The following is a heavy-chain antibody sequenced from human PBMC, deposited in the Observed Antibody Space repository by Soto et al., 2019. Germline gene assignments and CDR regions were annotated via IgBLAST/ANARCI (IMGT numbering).Heavy chain of an antibody. J-gene: IGHJ6*02. D-gene: IGHD2-15*01. V-gene: IGHV3-64*01. CDR3: ARGVVVVVATYGVDV. CDR1: GFTFSSYA. CDR2: ISSNGGST. Sequence: EVQLVESGGGLVQPGGSLRLSCAASGFTFSSYAMHWVRQAPGKGLEYVSAISSNGGSTYYANSVKGRFTISRDNSKNTLYLQMGSLRAEDMAVYYCARGVVVVVATYGVDVWGQGTTVTVSS.